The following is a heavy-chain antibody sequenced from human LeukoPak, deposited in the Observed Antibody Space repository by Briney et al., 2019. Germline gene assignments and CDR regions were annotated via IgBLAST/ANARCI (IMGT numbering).Heavy chain of an antibody. D-gene: IGHD6-19*01. CDR2: IIPIFGTA. Sequence: GASVKVSCKASGGTFSSYAISWVRQAPGQGLEWMGGIIPIFGTANYAQKFQGRVTITADKSTSTAYMELSSLRSEDTAVYYCARDWWSSGWYDYWGQGTLVTVSS. J-gene: IGHJ4*02. CDR1: GGTFSSYA. CDR3: ARDWWSSGWYDY. V-gene: IGHV1-69*06.